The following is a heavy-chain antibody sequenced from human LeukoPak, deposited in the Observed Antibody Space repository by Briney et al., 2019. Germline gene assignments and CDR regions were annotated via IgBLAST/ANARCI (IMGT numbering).Heavy chain of an antibody. Sequence: GGSLRLSCAASGFTFSSYWMSWVRQAPGKGLEWVSYISGSGSTIYYADSVKGRFTISRDNAKNSLYLQMNSLRAEDTAVYYCARHRGYTYGENWGQGTLATVSS. CDR2: ISGSGSTI. CDR1: GFTFSSYW. D-gene: IGHD5-18*01. CDR3: ARHRGYTYGEN. J-gene: IGHJ4*02. V-gene: IGHV3-48*04.